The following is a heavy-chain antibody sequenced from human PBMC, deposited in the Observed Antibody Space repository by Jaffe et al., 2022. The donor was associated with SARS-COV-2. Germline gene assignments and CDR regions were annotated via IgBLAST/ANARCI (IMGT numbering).Heavy chain of an antibody. D-gene: IGHD5-12*01. CDR3: VTDRRGRGDY. V-gene: IGHV4-39*02. CDR2: IFYSGIT. J-gene: IGHJ4*02. Sequence: QLQLQESGPGLVKPSETLSLTCTVSGGSIISNDYYWGWVRQPPGKGLEWIGTIFYSGITYYKPSLKSRVTISADTSKNQFSLNLSSVTAADTAMYYCVTDRRGRGDYWGQGALVTVSS. CDR1: GGSIISNDYY.